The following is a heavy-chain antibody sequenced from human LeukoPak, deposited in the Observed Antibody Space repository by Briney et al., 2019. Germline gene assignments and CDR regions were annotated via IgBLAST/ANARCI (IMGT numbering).Heavy chain of an antibody. Sequence: GGSLRLSCAASGFTFSTYWMHWVRQAPGKGLVWVSRIDNAGSITTYADSVKGRFTISRDNAENTLYLQMNSLRVEDTAVYYCVRSAFHAGSGNYYDYWGQGTLVTVSS. CDR3: VRSAFHAGSGNYYDY. CDR1: GFTFSTYW. CDR2: IDNAGSIT. V-gene: IGHV3-74*03. D-gene: IGHD3-22*01. J-gene: IGHJ4*02.